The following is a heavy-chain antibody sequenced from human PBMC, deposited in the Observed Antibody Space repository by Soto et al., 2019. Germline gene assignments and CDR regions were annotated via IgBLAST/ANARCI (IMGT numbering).Heavy chain of an antibody. D-gene: IGHD4-4*01. CDR2: INPNSGGT. Sequence: GASVKVSCKASGYTFTGYYMHWVRQAPGQGLEWMGWINPNSGGTNYAQKFQGWVTMTRDTSISTAYMELSRLRSDDTAVYYCARGLSQGTTVPYDYWGQGTLVTVSS. V-gene: IGHV1-2*04. CDR1: GYTFTGYY. CDR3: ARGLSQGTTVPYDY. J-gene: IGHJ4*02.